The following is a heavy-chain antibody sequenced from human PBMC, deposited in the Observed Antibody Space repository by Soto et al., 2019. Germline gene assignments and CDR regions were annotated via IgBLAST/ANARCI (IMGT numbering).Heavy chain of an antibody. CDR2: IYQSGST. Sequence: QVQLQESGPGLVKPSQTLSLTCTVSGASIKNSDGYYWSSLLQRPGKSLEWIGFIYQSGSTGYNPTLRDRVTMSVDTSMNQFSLKLTAVTAADTAVYYCARDFSCEGDCNGYFDHWGQGTLVTVSS. CDR1: GASIKNSDGYY. CDR3: ARDFSCEGDCNGYFDH. D-gene: IGHD2-21*02. J-gene: IGHJ4*02. V-gene: IGHV4-31*03.